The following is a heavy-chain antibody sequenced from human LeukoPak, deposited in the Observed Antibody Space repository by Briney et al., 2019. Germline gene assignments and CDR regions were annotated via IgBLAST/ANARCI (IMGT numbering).Heavy chain of an antibody. CDR1: GGSISSGGYY. J-gene: IGHJ3*01. CDR2: IYHSGST. V-gene: IGHV4-30-2*01. D-gene: IGHD3-22*01. CDR3: ARELRYDNSDSGAF. Sequence: SQTLSLTCTVSGGSISSGGYYWSWIRQPPGKGLEWIGYIYHSGSTYYNPSLKSRVTISVDTSKNQFSLKLSSVTAADTALYYCARELRYDNSDSGAFWGQGTVVTVSS.